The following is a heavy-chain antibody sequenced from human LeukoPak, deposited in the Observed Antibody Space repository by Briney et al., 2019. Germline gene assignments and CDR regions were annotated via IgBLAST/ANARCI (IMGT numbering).Heavy chain of an antibody. Sequence: PGRSLRLSCAPPGFIFEGFAMHWVRQAPGKGLEWVALISYDGGNENYADSVKGRFTISRDNSKNTLYLHMNSLRPEDTAVYYCARDPPFSSGWSQNHFDHWGQGTLVTVSS. CDR2: ISYDGGNE. CDR3: ARDPPFSSGWSQNHFDH. D-gene: IGHD6-19*01. V-gene: IGHV3-30*04. J-gene: IGHJ4*02. CDR1: GFIFEGFA.